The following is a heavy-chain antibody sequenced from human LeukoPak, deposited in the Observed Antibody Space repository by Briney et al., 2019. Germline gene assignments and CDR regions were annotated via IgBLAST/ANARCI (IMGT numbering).Heavy chain of an antibody. CDR1: GYTFTSYY. D-gene: IGHD3-9*01. CDR3: ARILRYFDWYLMFDP. V-gene: IGHV1-46*01. J-gene: IGHJ5*02. CDR2: INPSGGST. Sequence: VSVKVSCKASGYTFTSYYMHWVRQAPGQGLEWMGIINPSGGSTSYAQKFQGRVTMTRDMSTSTVYMELSSLRSEDTAVYYCARILRYFDWYLMFDPWGQGTLVTVSS.